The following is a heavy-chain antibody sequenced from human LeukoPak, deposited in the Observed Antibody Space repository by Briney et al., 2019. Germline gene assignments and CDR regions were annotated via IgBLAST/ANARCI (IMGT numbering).Heavy chain of an antibody. CDR2: ISSSSNYI. CDR1: GFTFSSYS. J-gene: IGHJ4*02. CDR3: ARARGTGPGAHFDY. D-gene: IGHD3-10*01. Sequence: GGSLRLSCAASGFTFSSYSMNWVRQAPGKGLEWVSYISSSSNYIYYADSVKGRFTISRDNAKNSLFLQMNSLRAGDTAVYYCARARGTGPGAHFDYWGQGTLVIVSS. V-gene: IGHV3-21*04.